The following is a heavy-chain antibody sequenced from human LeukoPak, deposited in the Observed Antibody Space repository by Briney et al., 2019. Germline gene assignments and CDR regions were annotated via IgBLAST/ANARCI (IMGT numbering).Heavy chain of an antibody. CDR1: GYTFTSYY. Sequence: ASVKVSCKASGYTFTSYYMHWVRQAPGQGLEWMGIINPSGGSTSYAQKFQGRVTTTRDTSTSTVYMELSSLRSEDTGVYYCERDPSSSGWLLEISFDYWGQGTLVTVSS. D-gene: IGHD6-19*01. CDR3: ERDPSSSGWLLEISFDY. CDR2: INPSGGST. V-gene: IGHV1-46*01. J-gene: IGHJ4*02.